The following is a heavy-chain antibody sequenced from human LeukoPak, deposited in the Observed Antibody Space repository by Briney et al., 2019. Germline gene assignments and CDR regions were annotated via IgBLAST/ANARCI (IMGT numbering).Heavy chain of an antibody. J-gene: IGHJ4*02. V-gene: IGHV5-51*01. CDR1: GYYFSSYW. CDR3: ARRLGYCSSTSCYRANSFDY. D-gene: IGHD2-2*01. CDR2: IYPGDSDT. Sequence: GESLKISCKGSGYYFSSYWIGWVRQMPGKGLEWMGIIYPGDSDTRYSPSFQGQVTISAGKSISTAYLQWSSLKASDTAMYYCARRLGYCSSTSCYRANSFDYWGQGTLVTVSS.